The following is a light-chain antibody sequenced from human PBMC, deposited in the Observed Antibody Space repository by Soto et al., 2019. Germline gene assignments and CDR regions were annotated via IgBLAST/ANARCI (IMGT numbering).Light chain of an antibody. CDR3: AAWDDSLNGYV. CDR2: SNN. J-gene: IGLJ1*01. CDR1: SSNIGSNT. V-gene: IGLV1-44*01. Sequence: QSVLTQPPSASGTPGQRVTISCSGSSSNIGSNTVNWYQQLPGTAPKLLIYSNNQRPSGVPDRFSGSKSGTSASLAIRGLQPEDEADYYCAAWDDSLNGYVFGTGTKVTVL.